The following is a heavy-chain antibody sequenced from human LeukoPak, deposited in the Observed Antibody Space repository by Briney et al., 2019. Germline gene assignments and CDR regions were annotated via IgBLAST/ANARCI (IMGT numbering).Heavy chain of an antibody. V-gene: IGHV4-34*01. Sequence: SETLSLTCAVYGGSFSGYYWSWIRQPPGKGLEWIGEINHSGSTNYNPSLKSRVTISVDTSKNQFSLKLSSVTAADTAVYYCARVQRPLLLWFGERNDAFDIWGQGTMVTVSS. CDR1: GGSFSGYY. D-gene: IGHD3-10*01. CDR3: ARVQRPLLLWFGERNDAFDI. J-gene: IGHJ3*02. CDR2: INHSGST.